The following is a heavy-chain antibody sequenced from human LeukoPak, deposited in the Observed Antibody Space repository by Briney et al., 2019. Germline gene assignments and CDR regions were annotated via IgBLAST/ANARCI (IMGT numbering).Heavy chain of an antibody. J-gene: IGHJ4*02. CDR1: GFTFSSYW. V-gene: IGHV3-7*01. D-gene: IGHD3-16*02. Sequence: GRSLRLSCAASGFTFSSYWMSWVRQAPGKGLEWVANIKQGGSEKYYVDSVKGRFTISRDNAKNSLYLQMNSLRAEDTAVYYCARAEGYDYVWGSYRSLPYYFDYWGQGTLVTVSS. CDR2: IKQGGSEK. CDR3: ARAEGYDYVWGSYRSLPYYFDY.